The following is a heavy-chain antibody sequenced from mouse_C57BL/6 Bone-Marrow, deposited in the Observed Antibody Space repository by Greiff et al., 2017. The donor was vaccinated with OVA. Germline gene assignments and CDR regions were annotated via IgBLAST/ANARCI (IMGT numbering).Heavy chain of an antibody. V-gene: IGHV1-64*01. CDR3: ARGGIYYGNYDFFYAMDY. D-gene: IGHD2-1*01. CDR2: IHPNSGST. CDR1: GYTFTSYW. J-gene: IGHJ4*01. Sequence: VQLQQPGAELVKPGASVKLSCKASGYTFTSYWMHWVKQRPGQGLEWIGMIHPNSGSTNYNEKFKSKATLTVDKSSSTAYMQLSSLTSEDSAVYYGARGGIYYGNYDFFYAMDYWGQGTSVTVSS.